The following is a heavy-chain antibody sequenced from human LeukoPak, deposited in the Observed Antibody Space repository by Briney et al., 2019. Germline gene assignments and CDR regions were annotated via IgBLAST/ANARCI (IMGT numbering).Heavy chain of an antibody. V-gene: IGHV1-2*06. CDR2: INPNSGGT. D-gene: IGHD6-19*01. Sequence: ASVKVSCKASGYTFTGYYMHWVRQAPGQGLEWMGRINPNSGGTNYAQKFQGRVTMTRDTSISTAYMELSRLRSDDTAVYYCATHCIAVACNFDYWGQGTLVTVSS. J-gene: IGHJ4*02. CDR1: GYTFTGYY. CDR3: ATHCIAVACNFDY.